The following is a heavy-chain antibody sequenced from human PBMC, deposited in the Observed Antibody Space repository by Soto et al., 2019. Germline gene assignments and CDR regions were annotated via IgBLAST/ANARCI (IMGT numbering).Heavy chain of an antibody. CDR3: GKGAWGAFDI. Sequence: EVQLLESGGGLVQPGGSLRLSCVASGFTFSSNAMSWVRQAPGKGLEWVSHITSGSGGGTYYSESVKGRFTISRDNAKNTLLVQMESLRVEGTAGYYCGKGAWGAFDIWGHGTLVTVSS. J-gene: IGHJ3*02. V-gene: IGHV3-23*01. D-gene: IGHD7-27*01. CDR2: ITSGSGGGT. CDR1: GFTFSSNA.